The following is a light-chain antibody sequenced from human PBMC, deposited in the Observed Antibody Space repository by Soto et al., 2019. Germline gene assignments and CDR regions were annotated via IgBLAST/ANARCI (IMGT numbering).Light chain of an antibody. CDR1: QDITNY. J-gene: IGKJ5*01. CDR3: QQYHNLPIT. V-gene: IGKV1-33*01. CDR2: DAT. Sequence: IQMTQSPSPLSTSVGDRVTITCQASQDITNYLNWYQQKPGKAPKLLIYDATNLQTGVPSRFSGSVSGTDFTFTISSLQPEDVATYYCQQYHNLPITFGQGTRLEIK.